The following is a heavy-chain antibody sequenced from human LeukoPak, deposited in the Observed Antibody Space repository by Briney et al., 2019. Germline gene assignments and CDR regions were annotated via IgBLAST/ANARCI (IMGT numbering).Heavy chain of an antibody. CDR2: ISYDGSNK. CDR1: GFTFSSYG. CDR3: AKDPGYYDSSGYQEYFQH. D-gene: IGHD3-22*01. J-gene: IGHJ1*01. Sequence: PGGSLRLSCAASGFTFSSYGMHWVRQAPGKGLEWVAVISYDGSNKYYADSVKGRFTISRDNSKNTLYLQMNSLRAEDTAVYYCAKDPGYYDSSGYQEYFQHWGQGTLVTVSS. V-gene: IGHV3-30*18.